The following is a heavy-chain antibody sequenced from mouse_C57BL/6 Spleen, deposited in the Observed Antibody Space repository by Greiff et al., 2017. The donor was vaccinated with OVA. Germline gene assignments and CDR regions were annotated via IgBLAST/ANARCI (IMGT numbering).Heavy chain of an antibody. CDR2: IRSKSNNYAT. J-gene: IGHJ4*01. Sequence: EVKLVESGGGLVQPKGSLKLSCAASGFSFNTYAMNWVRQAPGKGLEWVARIRSKSNNYATYYADSVKDRFTISRDDSESMLYLQMNNLKTEDTSMYYCVRIYGSSSYAMDYWGQGTSVTVSS. CDR3: VRIYGSSSYAMDY. CDR1: GFSFNTYA. D-gene: IGHD1-1*01. V-gene: IGHV10-1*01.